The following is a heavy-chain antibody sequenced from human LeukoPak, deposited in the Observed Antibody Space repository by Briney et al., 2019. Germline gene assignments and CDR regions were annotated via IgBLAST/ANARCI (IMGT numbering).Heavy chain of an antibody. J-gene: IGHJ4*02. CDR1: GYTFTGYH. D-gene: IGHD2-2*01. CDR3: ARDYCSSTSCLFDY. CDR2: FNPNTGGT. V-gene: IGHV1-2*06. Sequence: AASVKVSCKASGYTFTGYHMHWVRQAPGQGLEWMGRFNPNTGGTDYAQKFQGRVTMTRDTSISTAYMDLSRLRSDDTAVYYCARDYCSSTSCLFDYWGQGTLVTVSS.